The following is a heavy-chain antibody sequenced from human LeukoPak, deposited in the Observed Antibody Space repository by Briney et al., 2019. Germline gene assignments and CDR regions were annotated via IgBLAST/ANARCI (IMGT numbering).Heavy chain of an antibody. J-gene: IGHJ4*02. Sequence: SETLSLTCTVSSGSISSYYWSWIRQPPGKGLEWIGYIYYSGSTNYNPSLKSRVTLSVDTSKNQFSLKLSSVTAADTAVYYCARLTYGYCSGGSCSFFDYWGQGTLVTVSS. CDR3: ARLTYGYCSGGSCSFFDY. V-gene: IGHV4-59*01. CDR2: IYYSGST. D-gene: IGHD2-15*01. CDR1: SGSISSYY.